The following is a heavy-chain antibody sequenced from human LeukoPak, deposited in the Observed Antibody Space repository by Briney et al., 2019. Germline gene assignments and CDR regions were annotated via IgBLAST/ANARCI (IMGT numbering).Heavy chain of an antibody. CDR1: GFTFSSYE. Sequence: GGSLRLSCAASGFTFSSYEMNWVRQAPGKGLEWVSYISSSGSTIYYADSVKGRFTISRDNAKNSLYLQMNSLRAEDTAVYYCARESGFFRQRYGMDVWGKGTTVTVSS. CDR3: ARESGFFRQRYGMDV. CDR2: ISSSGSTI. D-gene: IGHD2/OR15-2a*01. J-gene: IGHJ6*04. V-gene: IGHV3-48*03.